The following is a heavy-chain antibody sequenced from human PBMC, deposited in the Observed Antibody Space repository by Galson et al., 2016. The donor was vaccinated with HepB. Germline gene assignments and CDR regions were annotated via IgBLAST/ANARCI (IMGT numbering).Heavy chain of an antibody. CDR3: ARGNDFDGPAVPAPWFDP. J-gene: IGHJ5*02. CDR2: IYNSGYT. CDR1: GGSINSGAYY. D-gene: IGHD3-3*01. Sequence: TLSLTCTVSGGSINSGAYYWSWIRQHPGKGLEWIGYIYNSGYTYYNPSLKSRVTISRDTSKNQFSLKLSSVTAADTAVYYCARGNDFDGPAVPAPWFDPGGQGTLVTVSS. V-gene: IGHV4-31*03.